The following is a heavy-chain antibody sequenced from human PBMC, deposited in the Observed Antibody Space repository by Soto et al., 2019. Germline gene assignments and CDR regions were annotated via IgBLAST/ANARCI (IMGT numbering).Heavy chain of an antibody. CDR3: AREGGWLRYYYYYMDV. Sequence: PGGSLRLSCAASGFSVSSTYMSWVRQAPGKGLEWVSIIYSGGSTYYADSVKGRFTISRDNPKNTLYLQMNSLRAEDTAVYYCAREGGWLRYYYYYMDVWGKGTTVTVSS. D-gene: IGHD5-12*01. CDR2: IYSGGST. CDR1: GFSVSSTY. V-gene: IGHV3-53*01. J-gene: IGHJ6*03.